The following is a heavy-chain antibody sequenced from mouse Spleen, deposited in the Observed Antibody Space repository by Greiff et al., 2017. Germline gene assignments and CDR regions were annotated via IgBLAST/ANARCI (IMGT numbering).Heavy chain of an antibody. CDR2: IDPENGNT. CDR1: GFNIKDYY. CDR3: ARITTEWYFDV. Sequence: VQLKESGAELVRPGALVKLSCKASGFNIKDYYMHWVKQRPEQGLEWIGWIDPENGNTIYDPKFQGKASITADTSSNTAYLQLSSLTSEDTAVYYCARITTEWYFDVWGAGTTVTVSS. D-gene: IGHD1-1*01. J-gene: IGHJ1*01. V-gene: IGHV14-1*02.